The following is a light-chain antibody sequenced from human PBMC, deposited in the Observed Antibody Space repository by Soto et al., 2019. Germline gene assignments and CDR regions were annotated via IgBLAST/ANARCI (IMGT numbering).Light chain of an antibody. CDR1: QSVGNN. CDR3: QQCDDWPRT. CDR2: GTT. Sequence: EIVMTQSPVTLSVSPGERATLSCRASQSVGNNLAWYQQKPGQAPRLLIHGTTTRATGVPARFSGSGSGTEFTLIISSLQSEDFAVYYCQQCDDWPRTFGQGTKVDVK. J-gene: IGKJ1*01. V-gene: IGKV3-15*01.